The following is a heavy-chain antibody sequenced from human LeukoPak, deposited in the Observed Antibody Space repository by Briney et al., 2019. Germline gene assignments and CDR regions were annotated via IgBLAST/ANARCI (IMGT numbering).Heavy chain of an antibody. D-gene: IGHD6-19*01. CDR1: EFTFSSYS. V-gene: IGHV3-21*05. CDR3: VRDQKPGWYPDY. J-gene: IGHJ4*02. Sequence: GGSLRLSCAASEFTFSSYSMNWVRQAPGKGLEWVSYISSSSSFTNYADSVKGRFTISRDNAKNSLYLQMNSLRAEDTAVYYCVRDQKPGWYPDYWGQGTLVTVSS. CDR2: ISSSSSFT.